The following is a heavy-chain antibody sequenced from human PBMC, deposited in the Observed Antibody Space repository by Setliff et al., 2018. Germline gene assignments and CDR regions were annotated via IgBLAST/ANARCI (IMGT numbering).Heavy chain of an antibody. CDR2: IRGRTDNYAT. CDR3: TFARDGYDVFDI. CDR1: GFSFSGSA. D-gene: IGHD5-18*01. J-gene: IGHJ3*02. Sequence: GGSLRLSCAASGFSFSGSAVYWVRQASGKGREWSGRIRGRTDNYATAYAASVRGRFTISRDDSKNTAYLQMNSLKTEDTAVYYCTFARDGYDVFDIWGQGTMVTVSS. V-gene: IGHV3-73*01.